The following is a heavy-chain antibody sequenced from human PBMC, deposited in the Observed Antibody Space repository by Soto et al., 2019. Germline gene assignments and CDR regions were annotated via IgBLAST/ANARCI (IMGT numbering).Heavy chain of an antibody. CDR3: ASRHSGPYFDY. V-gene: IGHV4-30-4*01. D-gene: IGHD6-25*01. CDR2: IYYSGST. CDR1: GGSISSGDYY. J-gene: IGHJ4*02. Sequence: QVQLQESGPGLVKPSQTLSLTCTVSGGSISSGDYYWSWIRQPPGKGLEWIGSIYYSGSTYYNPSLKSRVTLSVDTSKNQFSLNLNSVTAADTAVYYCASRHSGPYFDYWGQGTLVTVSS.